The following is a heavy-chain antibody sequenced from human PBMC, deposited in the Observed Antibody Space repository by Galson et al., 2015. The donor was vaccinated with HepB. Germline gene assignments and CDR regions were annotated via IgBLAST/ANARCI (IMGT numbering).Heavy chain of an antibody. J-gene: IGHJ3*01. CDR3: ARGANWGSGHDAFDL. V-gene: IGHV3-33*01. CDR1: GFTFRRSG. CDR2: IWHDGSNQ. D-gene: IGHD7-27*01. Sequence: SLRLSCAASGFTFRRSGMHWVRQTPGKGLEWVAVIWHDGSNQFYAKSVKGRFTVSRDNSKNTLYLQMNSLRGDDMAIYFCARGANWGSGHDAFDLWGRGTMVTVSS.